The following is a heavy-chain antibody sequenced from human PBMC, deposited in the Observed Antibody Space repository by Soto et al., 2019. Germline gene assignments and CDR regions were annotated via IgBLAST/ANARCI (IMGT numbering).Heavy chain of an antibody. CDR3: ATVKPGRHRLDY. J-gene: IGHJ4*02. Sequence: QVQLQESGPGLVKPSQTLSLTCTVSGGSISSGDYYWSWIRPPPGKGLEWIGDTYYSGSTYYNPSLKSRLLISVDTSKHHFSLKLSSVTAADTAVYYCATVKPGRHRLDYWGQGTLATVSS. V-gene: IGHV4-30-4*01. D-gene: IGHD2-2*01. CDR2: TYYSGST. CDR1: GGSISSGDYY.